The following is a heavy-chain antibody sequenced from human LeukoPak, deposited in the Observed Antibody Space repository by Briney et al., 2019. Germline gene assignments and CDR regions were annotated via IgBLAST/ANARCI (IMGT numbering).Heavy chain of an antibody. CDR1: GFNFSSYA. Sequence: GGSLRLSCVPSGFNFSSYAMSWVRQAPGKGLEWVSVISGSGGSTSYADSVKGRFTISRDNSMNTLYLQMNSLRAEDTAVYYCAKDDRIQTRRYSYNYWGQGTLVTVSS. V-gene: IGHV3-23*01. CDR3: AKDDRIQTRRYSYNY. CDR2: ISGSGGST. J-gene: IGHJ4*02. D-gene: IGHD5-18*01.